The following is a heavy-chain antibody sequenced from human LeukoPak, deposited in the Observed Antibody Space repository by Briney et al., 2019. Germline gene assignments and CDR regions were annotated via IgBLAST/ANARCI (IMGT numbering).Heavy chain of an antibody. CDR2: INPNIGCT. J-gene: IGHJ6*02. V-gene: IGHV1-2*02. CDR3: ASPQYCSSTSCYWNYYYGMDV. CDR1: GYTFTGYY. Sequence: ASVKVSCKASGYTFTGYYMHWVRQAPRHGLEWIGWINPNIGCTNYAQKFQGRVTMTRETSISTAYMELSRLRSDDTAVYYCASPQYCSSTSCYWNYYYGMDVWGQGTTVTVSS. D-gene: IGHD2-2*01.